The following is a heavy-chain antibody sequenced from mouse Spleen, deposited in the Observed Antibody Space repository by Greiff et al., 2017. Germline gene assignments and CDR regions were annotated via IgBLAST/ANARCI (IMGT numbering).Heavy chain of an antibody. V-gene: IGHV2-6*01. CDR3: ASLDSSGPFAY. D-gene: IGHD3-2*01. CDR2: IWGGGST. J-gene: IGHJ3*01. CDR1: GFSLTSYG. Sequence: QVQLQQSGPGLVAPSQSLSITCTVSGFSLTSYGVDWVRQSPGKGLEWLGVIWGGGSTNYNSALKSRLSISKDNSKSQVFLKMNSLQTDDTAMYYCASLDSSGPFAYWGQGTLVTVSA.